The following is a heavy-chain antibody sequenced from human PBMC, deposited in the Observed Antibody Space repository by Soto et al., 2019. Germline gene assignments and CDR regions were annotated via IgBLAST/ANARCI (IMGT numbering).Heavy chain of an antibody. CDR1: GYTFTSYG. V-gene: IGHV1-18*04. CDR2: ISGYNGNT. J-gene: IGHJ4*02. CDR3: ARGNYFDSSGPFDY. D-gene: IGHD3-22*01. Sequence: QVQLVQSGAEVKKSGASVKVSCKASGYTFTSYGITGVRQAPGQGLEWMGWISGYNGNTNYAQMLQGRITMTIDTSTSTAYMDLRSLKSDATAVYFCARGNYFDSSGPFDYWGQGTLVTVSS.